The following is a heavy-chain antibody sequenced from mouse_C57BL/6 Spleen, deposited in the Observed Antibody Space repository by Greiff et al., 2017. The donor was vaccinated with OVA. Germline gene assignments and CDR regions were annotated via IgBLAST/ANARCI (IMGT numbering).Heavy chain of an antibody. Sequence: QVQLQQPGAELVKPGASVKMSCKASGYTFTSYWITWVKQRPGQGLEWIGEIYPGSGSTKYNEKFKSKATLTVDTSSSTAYMQLSSLTSEDSAVXYYARVGYSSDYAMDYWGQATPVTVSS. CDR3: ARVGYSSDYAMDY. J-gene: IGHJ4*01. CDR1: GYTFTSYW. CDR2: IYPGSGST. D-gene: IGHD2-3*01. V-gene: IGHV1-55*01.